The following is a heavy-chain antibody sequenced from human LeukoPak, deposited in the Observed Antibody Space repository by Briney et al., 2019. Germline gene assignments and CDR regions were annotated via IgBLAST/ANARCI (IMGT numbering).Heavy chain of an antibody. CDR3: ASSSGWYDDYFDY. CDR2: MNPNSGNT. D-gene: IGHD6-19*01. Sequence: ASLKVSCKASGYTFTSYDINWVRKATGQGLEWMGWMNPNSGNTGYAQKFQGRVTMTRNTSISTAYMELSSLRSEDTAVYYCASSSGWYDDYFDYWGQGTLVTVSS. J-gene: IGHJ4*02. CDR1: GYTFTSYD. V-gene: IGHV1-8*01.